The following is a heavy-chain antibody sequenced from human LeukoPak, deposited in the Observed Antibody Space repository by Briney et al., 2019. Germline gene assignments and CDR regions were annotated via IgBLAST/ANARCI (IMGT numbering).Heavy chain of an antibody. CDR1: GFTFNYYA. V-gene: IGHV3-23*01. D-gene: IGHD1-26*01. CDR3: AKLVVGAFDY. CDR2: IGGSGGST. Sequence: GSLRLSCAASGFTFNYYAMNWVRQAPGKGLEWVSAIGGSGGSTYYADSVKGRFTISRDNSKNALYLQMNSLRAEDTAVYYCAKLVVGAFDYWGQGTLVTVSS. J-gene: IGHJ4*02.